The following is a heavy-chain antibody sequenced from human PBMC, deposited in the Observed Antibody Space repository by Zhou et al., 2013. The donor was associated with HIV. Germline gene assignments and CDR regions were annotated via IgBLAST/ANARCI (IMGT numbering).Heavy chain of an antibody. CDR2: INPQKGAT. D-gene: IGHD2-2*01. Sequence: QVQLVQSGTEVKKPGASVKVSCTTSGYTFTNYYTHWVRQAPGQRLEWMGWINPQKGATNYAQKFHDRVTMTTDTSTNTAYMELSSLTSDDTAIYFCVRDAGPVDFDYWGQGTLVTVSS. J-gene: IGHJ4*02. V-gene: IGHV1-2*02. CDR3: VRDAGPVDFDY. CDR1: GYTFTNYY.